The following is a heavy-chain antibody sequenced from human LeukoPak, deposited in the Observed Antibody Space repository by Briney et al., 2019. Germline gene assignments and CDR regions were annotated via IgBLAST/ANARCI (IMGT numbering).Heavy chain of an antibody. CDR1: GGSISSYY. J-gene: IGHJ3*02. CDR3: ARTAAPAGDAFDI. D-gene: IGHD6-19*01. Sequence: SETLSLTCTVSGGSISSYYWSWIRQPPGKGLEWIGYIYYSGSTNYNPSLKSRVTISVDTSKNQFSLKLSSVTAADTAVYYCARTAAPAGDAFDIWGQGTMVTVSS. V-gene: IGHV4-59*01. CDR2: IYYSGST.